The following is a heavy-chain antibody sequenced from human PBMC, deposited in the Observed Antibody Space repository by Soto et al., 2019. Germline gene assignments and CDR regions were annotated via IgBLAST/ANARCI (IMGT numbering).Heavy chain of an antibody. CDR2: IIPIFGTA. CDR3: AKGGVGYCSGGSCYSPKNHFDY. CDR1: GGTFSSYA. Sequence: SVKVSCKASGGTFSSYAISWVRQAPGQGLEWMGGIIPIFGTANYAQKFQGRVTITADESTSTAYMELSSLRSEDTAVYYCAKGGVGYCSGGSCYSPKNHFDYWGQGTLVTVSS. J-gene: IGHJ4*02. V-gene: IGHV1-69*13. D-gene: IGHD2-15*01.